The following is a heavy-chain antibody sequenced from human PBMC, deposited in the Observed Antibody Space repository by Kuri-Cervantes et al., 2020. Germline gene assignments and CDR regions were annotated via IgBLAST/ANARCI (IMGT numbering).Heavy chain of an antibody. CDR3: AREGIAVAGTFDY. V-gene: IGHV3-48*02. CDR1: GFTFSSYS. CDR2: ISSSSSTI. D-gene: IGHD6-19*01. Sequence: GESLKISCAASGFTFSSYSMNWVRQAPGKGLEWVSYISSSSSTIYYADSVKGRFTISRDNAKNSLYLQMNSLRDEATAVYYCAREGIAVAGTFDYWGQGTLVTVSS. J-gene: IGHJ4*02.